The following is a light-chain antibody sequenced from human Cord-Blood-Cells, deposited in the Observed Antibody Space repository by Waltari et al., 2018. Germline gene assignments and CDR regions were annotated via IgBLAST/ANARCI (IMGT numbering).Light chain of an antibody. Sequence: DIQMTQSPSTLSVSVGDRVTITCRASQSISSWLAWYQQKPGKAPKLLIYDASSFESGVPSRFSGSGSGTEFTLTISSLQPDDFATYYGQQYNSYSTFGQGTKVEIK. CDR2: DAS. V-gene: IGKV1-5*01. CDR3: QQYNSYST. CDR1: QSISSW. J-gene: IGKJ1*01.